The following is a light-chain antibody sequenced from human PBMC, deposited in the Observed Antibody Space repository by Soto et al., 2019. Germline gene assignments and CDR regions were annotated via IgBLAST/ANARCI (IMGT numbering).Light chain of an antibody. CDR2: EVS. V-gene: IGLV2-8*01. CDR1: SSDVGGYNY. CDR3: SSYAGSNNFV. J-gene: IGLJ1*01. Sequence: SVLTQPPSASGSPGQSVTISCTGTSSDVGGYNYVSWYQQYPGKAPKLMISEVSKRPSGVPDRFSGSKSGNTASLTVSGLQAEDEADYYCSSYAGSNNFVFGTGTKVTVL.